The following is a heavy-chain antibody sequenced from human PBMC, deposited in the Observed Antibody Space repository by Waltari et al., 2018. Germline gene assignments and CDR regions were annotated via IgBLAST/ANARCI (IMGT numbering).Heavy chain of an antibody. V-gene: IGHV3-48*01. Sequence: EVQLVESGGGLVQPGGSLRLSCAASGFPFSSYSMNWVRQAPGKGLEWVSYISSSSSTIYYADSVKGRFTISRDNAKNSLYLQMNSLRAEDTAVYYCATLTHKLGFDYWGQGTLVTVSS. CDR1: GFPFSSYS. J-gene: IGHJ4*02. CDR3: ATLTHKLGFDY. D-gene: IGHD7-27*01. CDR2: ISSSSSTI.